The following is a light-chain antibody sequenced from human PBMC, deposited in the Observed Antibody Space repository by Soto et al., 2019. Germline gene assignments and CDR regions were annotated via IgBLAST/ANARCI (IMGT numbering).Light chain of an antibody. CDR2: DAS. Sequence: EIVLTQSPATLSLSPGERATLSCRASQSVSSYLAWYQQKPGQAPRLLIYDASNRATGIPARFSGSESGTDFTLTIRSLEPEDFAVYYCQQRSNWPLITFGQGTRLEIK. CDR3: QQRSNWPLIT. J-gene: IGKJ5*01. V-gene: IGKV3-11*01. CDR1: QSVSSY.